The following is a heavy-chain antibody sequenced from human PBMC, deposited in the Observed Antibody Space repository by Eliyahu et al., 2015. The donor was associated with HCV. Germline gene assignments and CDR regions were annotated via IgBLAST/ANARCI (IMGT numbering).Heavy chain of an antibody. CDR1: GGAISXGSXX. V-gene: IGHV4-39*01. Sequence: QLQLQESGPRLVKPSETLSXTCTVSGGAISXGSXXWGWIRQPPGKGLEWIGSINNSGSTYYNPSLKSRVTISVDTSKXQFSLRLSSVTAADTAVYYCASAPITLILVVITTNPDAFDIWGQGTMVTVSS. CDR3: ASAPITLILVVITTNPDAFDI. J-gene: IGHJ3*02. CDR2: INNSGST. D-gene: IGHD3-22*01.